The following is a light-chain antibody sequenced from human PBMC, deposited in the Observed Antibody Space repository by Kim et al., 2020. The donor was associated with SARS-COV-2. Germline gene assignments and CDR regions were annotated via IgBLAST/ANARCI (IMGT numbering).Light chain of an antibody. V-gene: IGKV3-15*01. Sequence: ETPTPAGRASQIVSNYLAWSQQKPGQVPRLLIYAESMRATDIPARFSGSGSGKEFTITISSLQSEDFAVYYCQKYKNWPSTFGGGRKVDIK. CDR2: AES. CDR3: QKYKNWPST. CDR1: QIVSNY. J-gene: IGKJ4*01.